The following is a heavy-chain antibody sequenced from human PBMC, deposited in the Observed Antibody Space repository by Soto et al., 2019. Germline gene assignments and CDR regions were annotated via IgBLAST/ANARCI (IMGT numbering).Heavy chain of an antibody. J-gene: IGHJ5*02. CDR2: VKNNGGAT. D-gene: IGHD2-21*01. CDR1: GFIFSHAW. Sequence: EVQLVESGGDLVKPGGSLRLSCAASGFIFSHAWFHWVRQPPGKGLELVGRVKNNGGATDYAPSVKGRFIISRDDSNDMVYLQMSSLRTEDTAIYYCAADLGHPYDSNHWFDPWGQGTLVTVSS. CDR3: AADLGHPYDSNHWFDP. V-gene: IGHV3-15*07.